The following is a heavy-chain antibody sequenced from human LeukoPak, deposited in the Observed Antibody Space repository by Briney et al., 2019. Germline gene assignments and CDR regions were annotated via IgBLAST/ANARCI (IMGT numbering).Heavy chain of an antibody. CDR2: IYYTGNT. CDR3: ARAQQLHFDY. J-gene: IGHJ4*02. D-gene: IGHD6-13*01. CDR1: GGSISDYY. V-gene: IGHV4-59*01. Sequence: SETLSLTCTVSGGSISDYYWSWIRQPPGKGLEWIAYIYYTGNTKVNPSLKSRVTVSVDTSKNQFSLEVTSVTAADTAVYYCARAQQLHFDYWGQGTLVTVSS.